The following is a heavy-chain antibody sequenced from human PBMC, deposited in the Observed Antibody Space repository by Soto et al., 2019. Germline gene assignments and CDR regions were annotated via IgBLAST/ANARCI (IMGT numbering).Heavy chain of an antibody. J-gene: IGHJ4*02. D-gene: IGHD3-16*02. V-gene: IGHV4-31*03. CDR2: IYYSGST. CDR3: ASMITFGGVIVQSFDY. CDR1: GGSISSGGYY. Sequence: TSETLSLTCTVSGGSISSGGYYWSWIRQHPGKGLEWIGYIYYSGSTYYNPSLKSRVTISVDTSKNQFSLKLSSVTAADTAVYYCASMITFGGVIVQSFDYWGQGTLVTVS.